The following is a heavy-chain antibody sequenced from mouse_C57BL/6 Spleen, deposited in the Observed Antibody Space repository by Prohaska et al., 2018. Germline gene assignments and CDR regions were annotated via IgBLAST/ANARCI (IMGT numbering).Heavy chain of an antibody. CDR3: AREHPIYYDYPYAMDY. CDR2: INPNNGGT. CDR1: GYTFTDYY. D-gene: IGHD2-4*01. Sequence: EVQLQQSGPELVKPGASVKISCKASGYTFTDYYMNWVKQSHGKSLEWIGDINPNNGGTSYNQKFKGKATLTVEKSASTAYMELRSLTSEDSAVYYCAREHPIYYDYPYAMDYWGQGTSVTVSS. J-gene: IGHJ4*01. V-gene: IGHV1-26*01.